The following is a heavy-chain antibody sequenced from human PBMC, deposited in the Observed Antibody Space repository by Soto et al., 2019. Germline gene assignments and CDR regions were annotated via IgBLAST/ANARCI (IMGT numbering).Heavy chain of an antibody. V-gene: IGHV1-3*01. CDR3: ARGWVVPAALGAFDI. D-gene: IGHD2-2*01. Sequence: QVQLVQSGAEVKKPGASVKVSCKASGYTFTSYAMHWVRQAPGQRLEWMGWINAGNGNTKYSQKFQGRVTITRDTSASTACMELSSLRSEDTAVYYCARGWVVPAALGAFDIWGQGTMVTVSS. J-gene: IGHJ3*02. CDR2: INAGNGNT. CDR1: GYTFTSYA.